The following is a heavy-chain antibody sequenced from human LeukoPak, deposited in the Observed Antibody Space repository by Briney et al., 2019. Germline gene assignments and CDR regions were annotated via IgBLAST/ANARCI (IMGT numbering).Heavy chain of an antibody. V-gene: IGHV3-23*01. CDR1: GFTFSNHD. J-gene: IGHJ5*02. D-gene: IGHD2-8*02. CDR2: ISGGGGSI. Sequence: PGGSLRLSCAASGFTFSNHDMSWVRQAPGKGLEWVAGISGGGGSIHNADSVKGRFTISRDNSKNTLFLQMNSLRAEDTAVYYCAKEGVASGPWGQGTLVTVSS. CDR3: AKEGVASGP.